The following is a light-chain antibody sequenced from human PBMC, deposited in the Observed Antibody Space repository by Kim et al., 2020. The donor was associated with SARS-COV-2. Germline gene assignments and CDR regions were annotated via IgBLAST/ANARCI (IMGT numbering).Light chain of an antibody. CDR1: SGHSSYA. Sequence: QLVLTQSPSASASLGASVKLTCTLSSGHSSYAIAWHQQQPEKGPRYLMKVNSEGSHNKGDGIPDRFSGSSSGAERFLIISSLQSEDEADYYCQTWGTGIRVFGGGTQLTVL. CDR3: QTWGTGIRV. CDR2: VNSEGSH. V-gene: IGLV4-69*01. J-gene: IGLJ3*02.